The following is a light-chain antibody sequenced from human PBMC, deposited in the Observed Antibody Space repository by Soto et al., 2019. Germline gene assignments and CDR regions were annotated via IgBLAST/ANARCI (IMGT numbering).Light chain of an antibody. CDR2: AAS. CDR1: QSISSTY. V-gene: IGKV3-20*01. CDR3: QQYFGSLYT. Sequence: SVLTQSPGTLSLSPGEGATLSCRTSQSISSTYLAWYQQRPGQAPRLLIYAASSSATGIPDRFSGRGSGTDFTLTISRLEPEDLAVYYCQQYFGSLYTFGQGTKLEIK. J-gene: IGKJ2*01.